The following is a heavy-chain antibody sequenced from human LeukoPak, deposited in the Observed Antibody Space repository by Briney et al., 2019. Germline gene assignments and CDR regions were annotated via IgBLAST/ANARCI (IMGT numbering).Heavy chain of an antibody. Sequence: SETLSLTCTVSGGSISSYYWSWIRQPPGKGLEWIGYIYYSGSTNYNPSLKSRVTISVDTSKNQFSLKLSSVTAADTAVYYCARVGQWLVPNALDYWGQGTLVTVSS. D-gene: IGHD6-19*01. V-gene: IGHV4-59*01. CDR2: IYYSGST. CDR1: GGSISSYY. CDR3: ARVGQWLVPNALDY. J-gene: IGHJ4*02.